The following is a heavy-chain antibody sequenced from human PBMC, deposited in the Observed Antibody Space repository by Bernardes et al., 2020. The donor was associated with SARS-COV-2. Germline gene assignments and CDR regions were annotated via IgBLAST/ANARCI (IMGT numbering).Heavy chain of an antibody. D-gene: IGHD1-1*01. CDR3: ATGKINRARGMDV. CDR1: GYSFTSSYY. Sequence: SETLSLTCAVSGYSFTSSYYWCWIRQPPGKGLECIGIIYHSGSTYYNPSLQSRVTISIDTSKNQFSLKLSSVTVADTAGYYCATGKINRARGMDVWGQGTAVTVSS. J-gene: IGHJ6*02. CDR2: IYHSGST. V-gene: IGHV4-38-2*01.